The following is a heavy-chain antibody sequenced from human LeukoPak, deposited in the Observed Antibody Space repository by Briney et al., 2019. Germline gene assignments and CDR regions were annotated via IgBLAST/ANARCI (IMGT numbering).Heavy chain of an antibody. CDR3: ATRRDGYTYFDY. D-gene: IGHD5-24*01. V-gene: IGHV4-39*01. Sequence: PSETLSLTCTVSGDSISSGSYFWGWIRQPPGKGLEWIGHIHFSGNTYYIPSLKSRLTMSVDTSKNQFSLNLSSVTAADAAVYYCATRRDGYTYFDYWGQGTLVSVSS. J-gene: IGHJ4*02. CDR1: GDSISSGSYF. CDR2: IHFSGNT.